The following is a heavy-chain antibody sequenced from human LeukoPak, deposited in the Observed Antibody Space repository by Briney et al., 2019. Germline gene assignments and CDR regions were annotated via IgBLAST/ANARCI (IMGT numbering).Heavy chain of an antibody. V-gene: IGHV3-53*01. D-gene: IGHD6-13*01. J-gene: IGHJ1*01. CDR3: ARDWPTIAAAGTIPEYFQH. Sequence: PGRSLRLSCAASGFIVSSNYMSWVRQAPGKGLEWVSLIYSGGSTYYADSVKGRFTISRDNSKNTVYLQMNSLRAEDTAVYYCARDWPTIAAAGTIPEYFQHWGQGTLVTVSS. CDR2: IYSGGST. CDR1: GFIVSSNY.